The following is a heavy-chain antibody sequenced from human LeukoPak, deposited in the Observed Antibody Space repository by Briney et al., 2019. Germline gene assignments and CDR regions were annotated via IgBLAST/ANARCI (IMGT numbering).Heavy chain of an antibody. J-gene: IGHJ4*02. CDR3: ARETSGYYYDSSGYYSN. Sequence: GGSLRLSCAASGFTFSDYYMSWIRQVPGKGLEWVSYIGRSGTTIHYADSVKGRFTISWDNAKKSLYLQMNSLRAEDTAVYYCARETSGYYYDSSGYYSNWGQGTLVTVSS. CDR2: IGRSGTTI. CDR1: GFTFSDYY. V-gene: IGHV3-11*04. D-gene: IGHD3-22*01.